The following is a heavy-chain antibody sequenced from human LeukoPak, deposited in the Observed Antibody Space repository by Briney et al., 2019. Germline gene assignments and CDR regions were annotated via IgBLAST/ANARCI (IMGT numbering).Heavy chain of an antibody. V-gene: IGHV1-46*01. Sequence: ASVKVSCKASGYTFTSDYMHWVRQAPGHGLEWMGIINPSGGSTSYAQKFQGRVTMTRDTSTSTVYMEVSSLRSEDTAVYYCARRNYYYYGMDVWGQGTTVTVSS. CDR1: GYTFTSDY. CDR3: ARRNYYYYGMDV. CDR2: INPSGGST. J-gene: IGHJ6*02.